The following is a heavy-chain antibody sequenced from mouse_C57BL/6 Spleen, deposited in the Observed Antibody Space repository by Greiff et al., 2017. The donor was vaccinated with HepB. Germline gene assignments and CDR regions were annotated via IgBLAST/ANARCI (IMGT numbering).Heavy chain of an antibody. D-gene: IGHD4-1*01. J-gene: IGHJ2*01. CDR3: ARNWDYFDY. CDR1: GYAFSSSW. CDR2: IYPGDGDT. Sequence: QVQLKESGPELVKPGASVKISCKASGYAFSSSWMNWVKQRPGKGLEWIGRIYPGDGDTNYNGKFKGKATLTADKSSSTAYMQLSSLTSEDSAVYFCARNWDYFDYWGQGTTLTVSS. V-gene: IGHV1-82*01.